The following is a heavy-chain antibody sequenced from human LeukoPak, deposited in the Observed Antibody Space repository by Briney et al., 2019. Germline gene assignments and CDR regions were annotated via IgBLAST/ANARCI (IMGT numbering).Heavy chain of an antibody. D-gene: IGHD1-26*01. V-gene: IGHV3-7*01. CDR2: IKQDGSEK. J-gene: IGHJ4*02. CDR3: ARDGSGSYHRFDY. CDR1: GFTFSSYW. Sequence: GGSLRLSCAASGFTFSSYWMSWVRQAPGKGLEWVANIKQDGSEKYFVDSVKGRFTISRDNAKNSLYLQMNSLRADDTAVYYCARDGSGSYHRFDYWGQGTLVTVSS.